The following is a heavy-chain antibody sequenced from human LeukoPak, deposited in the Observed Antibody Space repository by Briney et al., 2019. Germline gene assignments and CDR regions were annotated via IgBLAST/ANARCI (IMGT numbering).Heavy chain of an antibody. J-gene: IGHJ3*02. CDR2: INHTGGT. CDR3: ARRRAHYYDSSGYYSRPQKTFDI. V-gene: IGHV4-4*02. CDR1: GGSISSSNW. D-gene: IGHD3-22*01. Sequence: SETLSLTCAVSGGSISSSNWWSWVRQSPGKGLEWIGEINHTGGTNYNPSLKSRVTISVDTSKNQFSLKVNSVTAADTAIYYCARRRAHYYDSSGYYSRPQKTFDIWGQGTMVTVSS.